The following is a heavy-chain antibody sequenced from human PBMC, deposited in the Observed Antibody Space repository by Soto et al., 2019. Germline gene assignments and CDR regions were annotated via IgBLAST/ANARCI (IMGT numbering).Heavy chain of an antibody. CDR3: ARHVGDYYYASSGYYLDY. V-gene: IGHV4-39*01. D-gene: IGHD3-22*01. CDR2: IYYSVST. J-gene: IGHJ4*02. Sequence: SGSLSFTCTVSGGSISSSSYYWVWIRQPPGKGREGIGSIYYSVSTYYNPSLKSRVTISVDTSKNQFSLKLTSVTAADTAVYYCARHVGDYYYASSGYYLDYWGPGTLVTVSS. CDR1: GGSISSSSYY.